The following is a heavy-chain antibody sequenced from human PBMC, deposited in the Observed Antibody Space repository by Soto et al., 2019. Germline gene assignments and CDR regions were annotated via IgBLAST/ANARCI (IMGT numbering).Heavy chain of an antibody. V-gene: IGHV4-39*01. D-gene: IGHD1-26*01. J-gene: IGHJ4*02. CDR1: GGSISSSYYY. Sequence: QLQLQESGPGLVKPSETQSLTCTVSGGSISSSYYYWGWIRQPPGKGLEWIGSIYYSGGTYYSPSLKSRVTMSVDTSKNQFSLKLSSVTAADTAVYYCARPSGSYLYYFDYWGQGTLVTVSS. CDR3: ARPSGSYLYYFDY. CDR2: IYYSGGT.